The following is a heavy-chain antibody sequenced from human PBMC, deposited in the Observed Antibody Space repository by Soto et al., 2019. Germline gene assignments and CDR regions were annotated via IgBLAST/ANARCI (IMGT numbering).Heavy chain of an antibody. V-gene: IGHV2-70*04. CDR2: IDWDDDK. D-gene: IGHD1-26*01. J-gene: IGHJ3*02. CDR3: ARILEGVDAFDI. CDR1: GFSLSTSGMR. Sequence: GSGPTLVNPTQTLTLTCTFSGFSLSTSGMRVSWIRQPPGKALEWLARIDWDDDKFYSTSLKTRLTISKDTSKNQVVLTMTNMDPVDTATYYCARILEGVDAFDIWGQGTMVTVSS.